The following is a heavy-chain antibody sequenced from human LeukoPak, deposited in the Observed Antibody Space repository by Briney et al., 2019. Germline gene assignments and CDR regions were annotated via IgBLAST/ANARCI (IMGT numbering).Heavy chain of an antibody. CDR3: ARAPYGSGSSFDY. D-gene: IGHD3-10*01. CDR1: GYTFTGYY. Sequence: ASVKVSCEASGYTFTGYYMHWVRQAPGQGLEWMGWINPNSGGTNYAQKFQGRVTMTRDTSISTAYMELSRLRSDDTAVYYCARAPYGSGSSFDYWGQGTLVTVSS. J-gene: IGHJ4*02. V-gene: IGHV1-2*02. CDR2: INPNSGGT.